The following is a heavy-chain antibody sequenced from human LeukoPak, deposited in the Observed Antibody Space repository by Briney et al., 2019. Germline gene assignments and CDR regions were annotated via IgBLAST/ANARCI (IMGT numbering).Heavy chain of an antibody. J-gene: IGHJ5*02. Sequence: PGGSLRLSCAASGFTFSSYAMSWVRPAPGKGLEWVSAISGSGGSTYYADSVKGRFTISRDNSKNTLYLQMNSLRAEDTAVYYCAKDQGGRYFDWLFNWFDPWGQGTLVTVSS. CDR3: AKDQGGRYFDWLFNWFDP. CDR1: GFTFSSYA. D-gene: IGHD3-9*01. V-gene: IGHV3-23*01. CDR2: ISGSGGST.